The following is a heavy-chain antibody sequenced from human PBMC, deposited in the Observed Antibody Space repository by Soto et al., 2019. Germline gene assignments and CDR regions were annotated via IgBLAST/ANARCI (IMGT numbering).Heavy chain of an antibody. CDR1: GGTFSSYA. D-gene: IGHD5-18*01. J-gene: IGHJ6*03. CDR2: IIPIFGTA. V-gene: IGHV1-69*01. CDR3: AKGWSFFWDTRYYYYYMDV. Sequence: SVKDSCKASGGTFSSYAISWVRQSPGQGLEWMGGIIPIFGTANYAQKFQGRVTITADESTSTAYMELSSLRSEDTAVYYCAKGWSFFWDTRYYYYYMDVWGKGTTVTVSS.